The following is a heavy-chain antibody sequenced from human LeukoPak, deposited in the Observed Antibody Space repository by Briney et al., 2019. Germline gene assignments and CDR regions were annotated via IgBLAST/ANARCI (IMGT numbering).Heavy chain of an antibody. CDR1: GGSISSGDYY. V-gene: IGHV4-30-4*08. CDR3: ARVRSQRVPAAPNWFDP. D-gene: IGHD2-2*01. J-gene: IGHJ5*02. CDR2: IYYSGST. Sequence: PSETLSLTCTVPGGSISSGDYYWSWIRQPPGKGLEWIGYIYYSGSTYYNPSLKSRVTISVDTSKNQFSLKLSSVTAADTAVYYRARVRSQRVPAAPNWFDPWGQGTLVTVSS.